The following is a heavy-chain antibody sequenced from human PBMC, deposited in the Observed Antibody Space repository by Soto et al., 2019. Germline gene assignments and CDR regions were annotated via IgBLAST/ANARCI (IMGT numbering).Heavy chain of an antibody. CDR2: IIPILGIA. V-gene: IGHV1-69*08. D-gene: IGHD3-10*01. CDR3: ARDWVRGVMGCSNYMDV. CDR1: GGTFSSYT. Sequence: QVQLVQSGAEVKKPGSSVKVSCKASGGTFSSYTISWVRQAPGQGLEWLGRIIPILGIANYAQKFQGRVTITADKSTSTAYMELSSLRSEDTAVYYCARDWVRGVMGCSNYMDVWCKGTTVTVSS. J-gene: IGHJ6*03.